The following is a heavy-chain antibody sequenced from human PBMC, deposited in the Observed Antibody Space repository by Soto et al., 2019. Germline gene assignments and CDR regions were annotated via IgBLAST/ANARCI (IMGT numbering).Heavy chain of an antibody. CDR2: IYRSGNA. J-gene: IGHJ6*03. CDR3: ARSVGYGYNYYYYYMDV. Sequence: PSETLSLTCTVSGVSISSTDYYWSWIRQRPGKGLEWIGYIYRSGNAYYNPSLQSPVTISMDTSKNQFSLNLSSVTAADTAVYYCARSVGYGYNYYYYYMDVWGKGTTVTVSS. V-gene: IGHV4-30-4*08. CDR1: GVSISSTDYY. D-gene: IGHD5-18*01.